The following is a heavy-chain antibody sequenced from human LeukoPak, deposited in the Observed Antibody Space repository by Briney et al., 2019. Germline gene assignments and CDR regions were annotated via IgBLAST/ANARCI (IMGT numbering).Heavy chain of an antibody. CDR1: GGSISSYY. J-gene: IGHJ4*02. CDR2: IYYSGST. D-gene: IGHD3-16*01. V-gene: IGHV4-59*01. Sequence: SETLSLTCTVPGGSISSYYWSWIRQPPGKGLEWIGYIYYSGSTNYNPSLKSRVTISVDTSKNQFSLKLSSVTAADTAVYYCARVASSGGADYWGQGTLVTASS. CDR3: ARVASSGGADY.